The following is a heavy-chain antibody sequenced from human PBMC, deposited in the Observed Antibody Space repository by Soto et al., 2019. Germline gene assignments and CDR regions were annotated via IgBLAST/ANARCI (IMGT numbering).Heavy chain of an antibody. J-gene: IGHJ6*03. CDR1: GGSFSGYF. V-gene: IGHV4-34*01. Sequence: SETLSLTCAVYGGSFSGYFWSWIRQPPGKGLEWIGEINHSGYTNYNPSLKSRVTILVYTSKNQFSLKLSSVTAADTAVYHCARGPLQSGDYPAGGHMDVWGIGTTVTVSS. CDR3: ARGPLQSGDYPAGGHMDV. CDR2: INHSGYT. D-gene: IGHD4-17*01.